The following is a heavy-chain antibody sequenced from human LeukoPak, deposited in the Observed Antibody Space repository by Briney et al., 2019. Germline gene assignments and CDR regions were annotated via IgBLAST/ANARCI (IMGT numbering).Heavy chain of an antibody. J-gene: IGHJ4*02. V-gene: IGHV3-74*01. CDR3: TRVFAGDEYSSSGY. CDR2: INSDGSGT. CDR1: GFTFSRYY. Sequence: PGGSLRLSCAASGFTFSRYYMHRVRQAPGKGLVWVSRINSDGSGTTYADSVKGRFTVSRDNAKNTLYLQMNSLRVEDTAMYYCTRVFAGDEYSSSGYWGQGTLVTVSS. D-gene: IGHD6-13*01.